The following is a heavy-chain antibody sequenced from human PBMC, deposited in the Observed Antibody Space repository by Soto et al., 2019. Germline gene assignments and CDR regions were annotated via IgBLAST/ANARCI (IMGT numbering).Heavy chain of an antibody. J-gene: IGHJ6*02. Sequence: PGGSLRLSCAASGFTFSSYAMSWVRQAPGKGLEWVSAISGSGGSTYYADSVKGRFTISRDNSKNTLYLQMNSLRAEDTVVYYCAKLHDYGDYPYYYGMDVWGQGTTVTVSS. CDR3: AKLHDYGDYPYYYGMDV. CDR2: ISGSGGST. CDR1: GFTFSSYA. V-gene: IGHV3-23*01. D-gene: IGHD4-17*01.